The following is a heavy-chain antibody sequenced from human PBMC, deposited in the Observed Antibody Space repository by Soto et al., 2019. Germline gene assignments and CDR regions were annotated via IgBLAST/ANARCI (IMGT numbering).Heavy chain of an antibody. V-gene: IGHV3-48*01. D-gene: IGHD2-21*02. CDR3: AKELHIVVVTASNGMDV. Sequence: GGSLRLSCAASGFTFSSYSMNWVRQAPGKGLEWVSYISSSSSTIYYADSVKGRFTISRDNSKNTLYLQMNSLRAEDTAVYYCAKELHIVVVTASNGMDVWGQGTTVTVSS. CDR2: ISSSSSTI. J-gene: IGHJ6*02. CDR1: GFTFSSYS.